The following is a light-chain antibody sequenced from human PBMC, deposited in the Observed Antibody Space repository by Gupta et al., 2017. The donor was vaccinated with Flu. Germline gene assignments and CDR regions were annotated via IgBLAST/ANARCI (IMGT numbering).Light chain of an antibody. CDR1: QSISSY. J-gene: IGKJ2*01. CDR3: QQVNSYPYT. Sequence: VTITCRASQSISSYLGWYQQRPGEAPKLLIYAASNLQGGVPSRFSGSGSGRQFTLTIRSLQPEDFATYFCQQVNSYPYTFGQGTKREIK. V-gene: IGKV1-9*01. CDR2: AAS.